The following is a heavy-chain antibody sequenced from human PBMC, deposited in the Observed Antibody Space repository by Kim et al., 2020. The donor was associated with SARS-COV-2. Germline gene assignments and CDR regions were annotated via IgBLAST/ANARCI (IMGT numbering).Heavy chain of an antibody. Sequence: GGSLRLSCAASGFTFSSYAMSWVRQAPGKGLEWVSAISGSGGSTYYADSVKGRFTISRDNSKNTLYLQMNSLRAEDTAVYYCAKDIGPVAATRGVYFDYWGQGTLVTVSS. CDR2: ISGSGGST. CDR1: GFTFSSYA. V-gene: IGHV3-23*01. CDR3: AKDIGPVAATRGVYFDY. J-gene: IGHJ4*02. D-gene: IGHD2-15*01.